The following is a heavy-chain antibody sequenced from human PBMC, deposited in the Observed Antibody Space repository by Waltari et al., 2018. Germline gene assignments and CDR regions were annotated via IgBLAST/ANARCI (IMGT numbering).Heavy chain of an antibody. CDR1: GYTLTELS. D-gene: IGHD2-15*01. J-gene: IGHJ4*02. CDR3: ATVGSYCSGGSCYDY. Sequence: QVQLVQSGAEGKKPGASVKVSCKVSGYTLTELSMHWVRQAPGKGLEWMGGFDPEDCETIYSQKFQGRVTITADTSTDTAYMELSSLRSEDTAVYYCATVGSYCSGGSCYDYWGQGTLVTVSS. CDR2: FDPEDCET. V-gene: IGHV1-24*01.